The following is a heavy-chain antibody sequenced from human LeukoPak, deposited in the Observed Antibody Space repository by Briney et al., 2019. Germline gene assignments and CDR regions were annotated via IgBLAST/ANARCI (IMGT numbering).Heavy chain of an antibody. V-gene: IGHV3-74*01. CDR1: GFTFSSFW. CDR2: INSDGGST. D-gene: IGHD3-16*01. CDR3: ARRRERGASDAFAF. J-gene: IGHJ3*01. Sequence: GGSLRLSCAASGFTFSSFWMCWVRQAPGKGLVWVSRINSDGGSTTYADSVKGRFTISRDNAKNTVYLQMNSLRAEDTAVYYCARRRERGASDAFAFWGQGTMVTVSS.